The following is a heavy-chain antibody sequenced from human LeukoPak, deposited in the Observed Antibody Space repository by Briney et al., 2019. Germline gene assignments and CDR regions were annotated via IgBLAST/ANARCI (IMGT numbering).Heavy chain of an antibody. CDR1: GGSISSGGYS. V-gene: IGHV4-30-2*01. CDR3: ARETTVVTQRYFDL. D-gene: IGHD4-23*01. J-gene: IGHJ2*01. Sequence: PSETLSLTCAVSGGSISSGGYSWSWIRQPPGKGLEWIGYIYHSGSTYYNPSLKSRVTISVDRSKNQFSLKLSSVTAADTAVYYCARETTVVTQRYFDLWGRGTLVTVSS. CDR2: IYHSGST.